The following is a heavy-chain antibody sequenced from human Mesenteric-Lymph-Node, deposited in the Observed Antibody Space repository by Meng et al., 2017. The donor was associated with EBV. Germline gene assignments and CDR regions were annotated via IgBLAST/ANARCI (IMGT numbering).Heavy chain of an antibody. Sequence: QVQLQGSAPGLVKPSEPLSLPCSVSGDSVNSSTYYWSWIRKPPGKGLEWIASVHSTGSTNYNPSLMSRVTISLDTSKSQFSLTLTYVTAADTAVYYCASQGYYDSGAWGDYFDYWGQGSLVTVSS. J-gene: IGHJ4*02. CDR3: ASQGYYDSGAWGDYFDY. D-gene: IGHD3-22*01. V-gene: IGHV4-61*01. CDR1: GDSVNSSTYY. CDR2: VHSTGST.